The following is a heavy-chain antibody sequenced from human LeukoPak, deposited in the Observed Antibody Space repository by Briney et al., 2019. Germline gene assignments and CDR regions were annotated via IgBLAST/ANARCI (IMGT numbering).Heavy chain of an antibody. D-gene: IGHD3-10*01. CDR1: GGSISSYY. J-gene: IGHJ5*02. CDR2: IYTSGTI. V-gene: IGHV4-4*07. Sequence: SETLSLTCTVSGGSISSYYWSWIRQPAGTALEWIGRIYTSGTITYNPSLKSRVTMSVDTSKNQFSLKLSSVTAADKAVYYCARDSGTTWEVKFDPWGQGTLVTVSS. CDR3: ARDSGTTWEVKFDP.